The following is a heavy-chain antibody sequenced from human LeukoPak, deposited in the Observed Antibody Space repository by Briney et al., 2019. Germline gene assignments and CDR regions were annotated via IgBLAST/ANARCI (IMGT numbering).Heavy chain of an antibody. CDR3: ARDYDVSSSYQLLGYNNWFDP. J-gene: IGHJ5*02. CDR1: GFTFSSYS. CDR2: ISSSSSTI. D-gene: IGHD2-2*01. Sequence: PGGSLRLSCAASGFTFSSYSMNWVRQAPGKGLEWVSYISSSSSTIYYADSVKGRFTISRDNAKNSLYLQMNSLRAEDTAVYYCARDYDVSSSYQLLGYNNWFDPWGQGTLVTVSS. V-gene: IGHV3-48*01.